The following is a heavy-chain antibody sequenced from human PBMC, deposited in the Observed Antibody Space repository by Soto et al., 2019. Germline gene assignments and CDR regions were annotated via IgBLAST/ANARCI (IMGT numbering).Heavy chain of an antibody. J-gene: IGHJ3*02. CDR1: GGSVSSSSYY. D-gene: IGHD2-21*01. Sequence: QLQLQESGPGLVKPSATLSLTCTVSGGSVSSSSYYWGWVRQPPGKGLKWIASIYASEKIYNNPSLKSRVTIALGTSKNQFSLKLRSVTAADTAVYYCVSRTVINFNAFDIWGQGTMVTVSS. CDR3: VSRTVINFNAFDI. V-gene: IGHV4-39*01. CDR2: IYASEKI.